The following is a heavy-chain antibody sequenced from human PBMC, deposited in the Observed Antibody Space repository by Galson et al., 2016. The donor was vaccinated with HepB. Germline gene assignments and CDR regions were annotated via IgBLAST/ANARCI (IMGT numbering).Heavy chain of an antibody. D-gene: IGHD1-26*01. J-gene: IGHJ4*02. CDR2: IYSGGAT. Sequence: SLRLSCAASGFSVSNNYMSWVRQPPGKGLEWVSIIYSGGATYYAVSVEGRFTISRDNSKNTLYLQMNSLRGEDTAVYFCARDKGIVGGHEFWGQGTLVTASS. V-gene: IGHV3-53*01. CDR1: GFSVSNNY. CDR3: ARDKGIVGGHEF.